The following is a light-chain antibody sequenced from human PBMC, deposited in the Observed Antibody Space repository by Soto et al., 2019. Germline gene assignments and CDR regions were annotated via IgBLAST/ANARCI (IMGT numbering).Light chain of an antibody. V-gene: IGKV1-39*01. CDR1: QNINIY. Sequence: DIQMTQSPSALSASVGDRVTITCRASQNINIYLHWYQQKPGKAPELLIFAASSVRSGVPSRFSGSGSGTEFTLAISSLQPEDVATYYCQQSYTSPPFTFGPGIKVDIK. CDR2: AAS. CDR3: QQSYTSPPFT. J-gene: IGKJ3*01.